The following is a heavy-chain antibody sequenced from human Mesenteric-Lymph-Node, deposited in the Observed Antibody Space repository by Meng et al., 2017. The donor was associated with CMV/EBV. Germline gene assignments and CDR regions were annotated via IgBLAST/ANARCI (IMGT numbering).Heavy chain of an antibody. D-gene: IGHD6-6*01. CDR2: IRYDGSNK. V-gene: IGHV3-30*02. Sequence: GESLKISCAASGFTFGSYGMHWVRQAPGKGLEWVAFIRYDGSNKYYADSVKGRFTISRDNSKNTLYLQMNSLRAEDTAVYYCARDLSSSLVYYGMDVWGQGTTVTVSS. CDR3: ARDLSSSLVYYGMDV. J-gene: IGHJ6*02. CDR1: GFTFGSYG.